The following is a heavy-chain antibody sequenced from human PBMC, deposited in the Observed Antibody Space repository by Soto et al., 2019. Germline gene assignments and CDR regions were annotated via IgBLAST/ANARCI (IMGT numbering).Heavy chain of an antibody. CDR2: INHSGST. V-gene: IGHV4-34*01. Sequence: SETLSLTCTVYGGSFSGYYGTWIRQPPGTGLEWIGEINHSGSTNYNPSLKSRVTISVDTSKNQFSLKLTSVTAADTAVYYCARDKITGLFDYWGQGTLVTVSS. J-gene: IGHJ4*02. CDR3: ARDKITGLFDY. D-gene: IGHD2-8*02. CDR1: GGSFSGYY.